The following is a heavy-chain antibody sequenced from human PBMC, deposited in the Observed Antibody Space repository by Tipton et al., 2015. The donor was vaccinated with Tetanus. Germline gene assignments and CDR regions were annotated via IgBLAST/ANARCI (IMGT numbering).Heavy chain of an antibody. CDR1: GGSISTYY. CDR3: ARRPDGLDM. Sequence: TLSLTCTVSGGSISTYYWSWIRQPPGKGLEWIGYIYYRGSTNYYPSLKSRVTMSVDTSKNQFSLKMRSVTAADTGQYYCARRPDGLDMWGQGTMVTVSS. J-gene: IGHJ3*02. V-gene: IGHV4-59*12. D-gene: IGHD4-17*01. CDR2: IYYRGST.